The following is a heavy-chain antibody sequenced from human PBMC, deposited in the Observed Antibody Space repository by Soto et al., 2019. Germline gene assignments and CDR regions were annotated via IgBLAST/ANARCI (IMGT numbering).Heavy chain of an antibody. J-gene: IGHJ4*02. Sequence: QVQLVESGGGLVKPGGSLRLSCAASGFTFSDHYMSWIRQAPGKGLEWVSYVSSSGDIIYYADSVKGRLTISRDNAKNSLYLQMNSLRAEDTAVYYCARDLGYYDSSGYFDYWGQGTLVTVSS. CDR1: GFTFSDHY. CDR2: VSSSGDII. V-gene: IGHV3-11*01. D-gene: IGHD3-22*01. CDR3: ARDLGYYDSSGYFDY.